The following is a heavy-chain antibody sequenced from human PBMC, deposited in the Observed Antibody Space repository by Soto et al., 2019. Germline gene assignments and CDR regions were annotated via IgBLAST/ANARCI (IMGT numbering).Heavy chain of an antibody. CDR2: ISSSSSYI. D-gene: IGHD6-13*01. CDR3: ACLGGAAAGYFDP. J-gene: IGHJ5*02. Sequence: GGSLRLSCAASGFTFSSYSMNWVRQAPGKGLEWVSSISSSSSYIYYADSVKGRFTISRDNAKNSLYLQMNSLRAEDTAVYYCACLGGAAAGYFDPWGQGTLVTVS. CDR1: GFTFSSYS. V-gene: IGHV3-21*01.